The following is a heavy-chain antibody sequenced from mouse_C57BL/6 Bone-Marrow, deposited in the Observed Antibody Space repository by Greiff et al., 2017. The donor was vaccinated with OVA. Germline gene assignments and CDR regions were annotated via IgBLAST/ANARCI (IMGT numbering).Heavy chain of an antibody. CDR2: IDPSDSYT. V-gene: IGHV1-50*01. J-gene: IGHJ2*01. Sequence: QVQLQQPGAELVKPGASVKLSCKASGYTFTSYWMQWVKQRPGQGLEWIGEIDPSDSYTNYHQKFKGKATLTVDTSSSTAYMQLSSLTSEDSAVYDCAREGTYYDYDGRAYWGQGTTLTVSS. CDR1: GYTFTSYW. CDR3: AREGTYYDYDGRAY. D-gene: IGHD2-4*01.